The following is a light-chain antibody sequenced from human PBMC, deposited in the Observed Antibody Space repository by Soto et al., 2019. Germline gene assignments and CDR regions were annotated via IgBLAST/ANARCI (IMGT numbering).Light chain of an antibody. V-gene: IGKV3-15*01. CDR1: QSVSSR. J-gene: IGKJ1*01. CDR3: QQYSNCNRK. CDR2: AAS. Sequence: EIVMTQSPVTLSLSPGERATLSCRASQSVSSRLAWYQQKPGQAPRLLIYAASTRATGIPARFSGSGSGTEFTLTISSLQSEDFAVYYCQQYSNCNRKYGQGTKVDIK.